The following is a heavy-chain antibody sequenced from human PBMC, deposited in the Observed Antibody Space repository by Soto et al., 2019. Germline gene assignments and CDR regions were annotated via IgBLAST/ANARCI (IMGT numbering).Heavy chain of an antibody. CDR3: ARARGYSFGYPAFDY. V-gene: IGHV1-69*01. D-gene: IGHD5-18*01. CDR1: GGTFSSYA. J-gene: IGHJ4*02. CDR2: IIPNSGTA. Sequence: QVQLVQSGAEVKKPGSSVKVSCKASGGTFSSYAISWVRQAPGQGLEWMGGIIPNSGTANYAQKFQGRVTITGDESTSTAYMKLSSLRSEDTAVYYCARARGYSFGYPAFDYWGQGTLVTVSS.